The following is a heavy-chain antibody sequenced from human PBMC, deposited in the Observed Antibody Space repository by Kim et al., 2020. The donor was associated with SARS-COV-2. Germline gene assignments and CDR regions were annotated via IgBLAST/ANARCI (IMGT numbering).Heavy chain of an antibody. Sequence: GESLKISCKASGNAFTTYWIGWVRQMPGKGLAYMGIIYPGDSETRYSPSFQGQVTISADKSVTTAYLQWSSLKASDSAIYYCARMSLGGFGISWFDPWGQGTLVTVSS. CDR3: ARMSLGGFGISWFDP. CDR2: IYPGDSET. J-gene: IGHJ5*02. D-gene: IGHD3-16*01. V-gene: IGHV5-51*01. CDR1: GNAFTTYW.